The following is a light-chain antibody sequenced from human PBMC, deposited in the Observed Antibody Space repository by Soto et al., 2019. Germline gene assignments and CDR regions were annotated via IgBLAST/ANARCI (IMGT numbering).Light chain of an antibody. J-gene: IGKJ4*01. V-gene: IGKV1-9*01. Sequence: DIQLTQPPSFLSASVGDRVTITCRASQGISSYFPWYQQKPGTAPKLLIYAVSTLQSGVPSRFSGSASGTEFTLTISRLQAEDFATYYCQQLDSHRLTFGGGTKVEIK. CDR3: QQLDSHRLT. CDR1: QGISSY. CDR2: AVS.